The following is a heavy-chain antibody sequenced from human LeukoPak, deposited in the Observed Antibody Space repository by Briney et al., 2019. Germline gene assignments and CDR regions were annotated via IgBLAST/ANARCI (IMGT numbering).Heavy chain of an antibody. Sequence: SVKVSCKASGGTFSSYAISWVRQAPGQGLEWMGRIIPIFCTANYAQKFQGRVTITTDESTSAAYMELSSLRSEDRAVYYFAIAYDSSGFFDYWGQGNLVTVSS. D-gene: IGHD6-19*01. CDR1: GGTFSSYA. CDR2: IIPIFCTA. V-gene: IGHV1-69*05. J-gene: IGHJ4*02. CDR3: AIAYDSSGFFDY.